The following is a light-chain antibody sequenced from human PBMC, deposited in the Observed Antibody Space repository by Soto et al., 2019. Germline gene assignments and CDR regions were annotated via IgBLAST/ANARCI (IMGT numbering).Light chain of an antibody. Sequence: DIQLTQSPSFLSASVGDRVTITCRASHDISTYLAWYQQKPGKAPKLMIYEASTLQSGVPSRFSGSGSGTEFTLTISGLLPEDFATYHCQQLNTLPFTFGQGTRLEIK. CDR2: EAS. V-gene: IGKV1-9*01. CDR3: QQLNTLPFT. J-gene: IGKJ5*01. CDR1: HDISTY.